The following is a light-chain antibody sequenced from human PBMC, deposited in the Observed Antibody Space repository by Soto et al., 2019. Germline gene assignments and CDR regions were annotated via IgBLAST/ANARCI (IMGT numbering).Light chain of an antibody. CDR2: DTA. Sequence: EIVLTQSPGTLSLSVGERVTLSCRASQSVSSYLAWYQQTPGQAPRLLIYDTANRATGTPDRFSGSGSGTDITLTSSRLAAEDFTLYYCQQYRSSPLTFGGGTTVEIK. J-gene: IGKJ4*01. CDR1: QSVSSY. V-gene: IGKV3-20*01. CDR3: QQYRSSPLT.